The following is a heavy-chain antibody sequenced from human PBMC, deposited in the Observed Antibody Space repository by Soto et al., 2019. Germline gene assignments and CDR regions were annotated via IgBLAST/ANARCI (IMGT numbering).Heavy chain of an antibody. CDR1: GGSVTNSSYY. CDR3: VSQRTTVLTQAYFDY. Sequence: ETLSLTCTVSGGSVTNSSYYWGWICQSPGKGLEWIGSVYYRGRSYSKSSVKSRVTISVDTSKNQFSLNFNSVTASDTALYYCVSQRTTVLTQAYFDYWGPGALVT. V-gene: IGHV4-39*01. D-gene: IGHD4-17*01. J-gene: IGHJ4*02. CDR2: VYYRGRS.